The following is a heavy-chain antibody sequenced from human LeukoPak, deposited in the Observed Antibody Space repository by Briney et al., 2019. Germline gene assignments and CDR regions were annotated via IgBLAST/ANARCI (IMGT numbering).Heavy chain of an antibody. CDR2: IIPIFGTA. Sequence: SVKVSCKASGGTFSSYAISWVRQALGQGLEWMGGIIPIFGTANYAQKFQGRVTITADESTSTAYMELSSLRSEDTAVYYCARDDYDQNYYYYMDVWGKGTTVTVSS. D-gene: IGHD4-17*01. CDR3: ARDDYDQNYYYYMDV. J-gene: IGHJ6*03. V-gene: IGHV1-69*01. CDR1: GGTFSSYA.